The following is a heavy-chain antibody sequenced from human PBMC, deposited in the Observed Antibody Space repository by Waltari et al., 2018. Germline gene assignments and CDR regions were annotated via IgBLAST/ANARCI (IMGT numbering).Heavy chain of an antibody. D-gene: IGHD6-6*01. J-gene: IGHJ4*02. CDR1: GGSISSGSYY. V-gene: IGHV4-61*09. CDR3: ARTRARRHGFDY. CDR2: IYTSGST. Sequence: QVQLQESGPGLVKPSQTLSLTCTVSGGSISSGSYYWSWIRQPAGKGLEWIGYIYTSGSTNYNPSLKSRVTISVDTSKNQCSLKLSSVTAADTAVYYCARTRARRHGFDYWGQGTLVTVSS.